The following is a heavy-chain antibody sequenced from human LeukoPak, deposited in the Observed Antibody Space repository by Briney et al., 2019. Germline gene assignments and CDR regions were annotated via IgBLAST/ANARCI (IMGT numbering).Heavy chain of an antibody. CDR1: GGTFSSYA. CDR3: ARAMTGYSAPYDY. J-gene: IGHJ4*02. D-gene: IGHD3-9*01. Sequence: SVTVSCKASGGTFSSYAISWVRQAPGQGLEWMGGIIPIFGTANYAQKFQGRVTITADESTSTAYMELSSLRSEDTAVYYCARAMTGYSAPYDYWGQGTLVTVSS. CDR2: IIPIFGTA. V-gene: IGHV1-69*13.